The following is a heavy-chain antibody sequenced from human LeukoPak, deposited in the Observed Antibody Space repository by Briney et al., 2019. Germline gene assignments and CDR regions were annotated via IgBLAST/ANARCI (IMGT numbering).Heavy chain of an antibody. V-gene: IGHV4-59*01. CDR1: GGSISSYY. Sequence: PSETLSLTCTVSGGSISSYYWSWIRQPPGKGLEWIGYIYYSGSTNYNPSLKSRVTISVDTSKNQFSLKLSSATAADTAVYYCARRAQYCSGGSCYSFPYYFDYWGQGTLVTVSS. D-gene: IGHD2-15*01. J-gene: IGHJ4*02. CDR2: IYYSGST. CDR3: ARRAQYCSGGSCYSFPYYFDY.